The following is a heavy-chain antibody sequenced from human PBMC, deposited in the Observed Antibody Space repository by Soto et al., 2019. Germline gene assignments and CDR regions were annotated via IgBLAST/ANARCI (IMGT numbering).Heavy chain of an antibody. J-gene: IGHJ6*03. CDR3: ARDSSYYYYMDV. CDR1: GFTVSSNY. D-gene: IGHD2-2*01. V-gene: IGHV3-66*01. CDR2: IYSGGST. Sequence: TGGSLRLSCAASGFTVSSNYMSWVRQAPGKGLEWVSVIYSGGSTYYADSVKGRFTISKDNSKNTLYLQMNSLRAEDTAVYYCARDSSYYYYMDVWGKGTTVTVSS.